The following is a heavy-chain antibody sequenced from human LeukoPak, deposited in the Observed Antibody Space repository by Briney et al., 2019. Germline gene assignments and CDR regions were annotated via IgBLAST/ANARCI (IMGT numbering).Heavy chain of an antibody. CDR2: ISYDGSQK. J-gene: IGHJ4*02. CDR3: ARDTDEWYNSPGDY. D-gene: IGHD1-1*01. CDR1: GFTLNTYA. V-gene: IGHV3-30*04. Sequence: PGGPLTLLCAVCGFTLNTYAMHGPRQSPGRGLVWVAKISYDGSQKYYADSLKGRFTISRDNSRNTLYLQMDSLRDDDTEMYYCARDTDEWYNSPGDYWGQGTLVTVSS.